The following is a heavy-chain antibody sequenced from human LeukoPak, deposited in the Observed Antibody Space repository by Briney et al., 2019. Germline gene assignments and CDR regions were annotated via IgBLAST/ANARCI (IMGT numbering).Heavy chain of an antibody. D-gene: IGHD2-2*02. CDR2: IYHSGST. CDR3: AREGYCSSTSCYKGVDY. V-gene: IGHV4-38-2*02. Sequence: PSETLSLTCTVSGYSISSGYYWGWIRQPPGKGLDWIGSIYHSGSTYYNPSLKSRVTISVDTSKNQFSLKLSSVTAADTAVYYCAREGYCSSTSCYKGVDYWGQGTLVTVSS. J-gene: IGHJ4*02. CDR1: GYSISSGYY.